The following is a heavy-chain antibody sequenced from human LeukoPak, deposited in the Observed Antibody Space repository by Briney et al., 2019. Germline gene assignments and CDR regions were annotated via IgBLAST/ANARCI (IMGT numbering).Heavy chain of an antibody. CDR2: IYYSGRT. CDR3: ARRPGATAFDY. J-gene: IGHJ4*02. V-gene: IGHV4-59*01. Sequence: PSETLSLTCTVSGGSINAFHWSWIRQPPGKGLEWIGYIYYSGRTFYSPSLKSRVTISLDTSKNQFSLKLNSVTSADTAVYFCARRPGATAFDYWGQGTLVTVSS. CDR1: GGSINAFH. D-gene: IGHD5-12*01.